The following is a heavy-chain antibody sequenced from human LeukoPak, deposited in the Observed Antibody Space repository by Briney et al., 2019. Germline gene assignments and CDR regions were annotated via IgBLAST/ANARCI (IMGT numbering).Heavy chain of an antibody. D-gene: IGHD6-19*01. Sequence: GGSLRLSCEASGFTFGNYAMNWVRQAPGKGLEWVAVISYDGSNKYYADSVKGRFTISRDNSKNTLYLQMNSLRAEDTAVYYCAREVGQWLAYFDYWGQGTLVTVSS. J-gene: IGHJ4*02. V-gene: IGHV3-30-3*01. CDR3: AREVGQWLAYFDY. CDR1: GFTFGNYA. CDR2: ISYDGSNK.